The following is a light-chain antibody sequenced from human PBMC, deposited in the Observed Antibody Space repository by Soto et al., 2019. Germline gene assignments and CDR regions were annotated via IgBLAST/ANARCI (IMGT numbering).Light chain of an antibody. CDR2: GAS. CDR1: QSVTSNY. V-gene: IGKV3-20*01. CDR3: QQYGSSPQT. Sequence: DIVLTQSPGTLSLSPGERATLSCRASQSVTSNYLAWYQQKPGQAPRLLIYGASSRATGIPDRFSGSGSGTDFTLTISRLEPEDFAVYYCQQYGSSPQTFGGGTKVEIK. J-gene: IGKJ4*01.